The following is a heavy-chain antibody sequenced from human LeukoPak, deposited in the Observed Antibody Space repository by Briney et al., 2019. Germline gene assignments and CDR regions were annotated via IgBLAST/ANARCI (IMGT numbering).Heavy chain of an antibody. CDR1: GFTFRNYA. D-gene: IGHD4-17*01. Sequence: PGGSLRLSCAASGFTFRNYAMNWVRQVPGKGLEWVSSIAATSGSTFYADSVKGRFAISRDNSKNTLYLQMNSLRAEDTALYYCAKAAYGDYVNWFDPWGQGTLVIVAS. CDR3: AKAAYGDYVNWFDP. J-gene: IGHJ5*02. CDR2: IAATSGST. V-gene: IGHV3-23*01.